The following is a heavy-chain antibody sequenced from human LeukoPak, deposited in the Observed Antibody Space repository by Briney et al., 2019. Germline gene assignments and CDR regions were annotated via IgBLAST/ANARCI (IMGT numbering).Heavy chain of an antibody. V-gene: IGHV3-23*01. CDR1: GFIFRNHA. Sequence: GGSLRLSCAASGFIFRNHAMNWVRQALGQGLEWVSGVSASGGSTFNTDSVTGRFSISRDNSKNTLYLEMNSLRPEDTALYYCAKSLGNQGVIDYWGQGTLVTVSS. CDR2: VSASGGST. CDR3: AKSLGNQGVIDY. D-gene: IGHD3-10*01. J-gene: IGHJ4*02.